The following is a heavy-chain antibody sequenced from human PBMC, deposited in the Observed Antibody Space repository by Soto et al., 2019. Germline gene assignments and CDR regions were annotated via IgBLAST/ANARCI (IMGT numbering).Heavy chain of an antibody. CDR2: IYYSGST. J-gene: IGHJ4*02. Sequence: SETLSLTCTVSGGSISSGGYYWSWIRQHPGKGLEWIGYIYYSGSTYYNPSLKSRVTISVDTSKNQFSLKLSSVTAADTAVYYCARGGVVVVAATYYWGQGTLVTVSS. CDR1: GGSISSGGYY. V-gene: IGHV4-31*03. D-gene: IGHD2-15*01. CDR3: ARGGVVVVAATYY.